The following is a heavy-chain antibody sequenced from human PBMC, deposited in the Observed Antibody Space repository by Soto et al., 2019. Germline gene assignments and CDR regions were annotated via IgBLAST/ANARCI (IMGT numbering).Heavy chain of an antibody. CDR2: ISYDGSNK. J-gene: IGHJ6*03. D-gene: IGHD6-6*01. CDR3: AVENESGSSSFYYYYMDV. Sequence: GGSLRLSCAASGFTFSSYGMHWVRQAPGKGLEWVAVISYDGSNKYYADSVKGRFTISRDNSKNTLYLQMNSLRAEDTAVYYCAVENESGSSSFYYYYMDVWGKGTTVTVSS. V-gene: IGHV3-30*03. CDR1: GFTFSSYG.